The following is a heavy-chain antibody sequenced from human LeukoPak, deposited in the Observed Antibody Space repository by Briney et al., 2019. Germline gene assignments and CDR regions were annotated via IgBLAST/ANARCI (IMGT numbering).Heavy chain of an antibody. CDR2: INPSGGST. Sequence: ASVKVSCKASGDTFTSYYMHWVRQAPGQGLEWMRIINPSGGSTSYAQKFQGRVTMTRDMSTSTVYMELSSLRSEDTAVYYCARDLLLWFGESLGPFDYWGQGTLVTVSS. D-gene: IGHD3-10*01. CDR3: ARDLLLWFGESLGPFDY. V-gene: IGHV1-46*01. CDR1: GDTFTSYY. J-gene: IGHJ4*02.